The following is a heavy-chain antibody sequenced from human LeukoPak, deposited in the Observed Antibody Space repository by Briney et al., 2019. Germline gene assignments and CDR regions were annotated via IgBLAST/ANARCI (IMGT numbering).Heavy chain of an antibody. V-gene: IGHV1-2*04. CDR1: GYTFTGYY. CDR3: AREKAVAGTRDAFDI. CDR2: INPNSGGT. D-gene: IGHD6-19*01. J-gene: IGHJ3*02. Sequence: ASVKVSCKASGYTFTGYYMHWVRQAPGQGLEWMGWINPNSGGTNYAQKFQGWVTMTRDTSISTAYMELSRLRSDDTAVYYCAREKAVAGTRDAFDIWGQGTMVTVSS.